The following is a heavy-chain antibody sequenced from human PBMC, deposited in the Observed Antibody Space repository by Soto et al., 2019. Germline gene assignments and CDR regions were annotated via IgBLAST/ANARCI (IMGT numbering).Heavy chain of an antibody. CDR3: ARVFYTDSGGYPRPIFDS. D-gene: IGHD2-15*01. V-gene: IGHV4-4*07. Sequence: QLQLQESGPGLVKPSETLSLTCVVSSGSITEYSWTWIRRPAGKGLAWIGLMYRDGTTSYNPSLASRVAMSLDTFKNHFSLELTSVTAAVTALYYCARVFYTDSGGYPRPIFDSWVPGTLVTVSS. CDR2: MYRDGTT. J-gene: IGHJ4*02. CDR1: SGSITEYS.